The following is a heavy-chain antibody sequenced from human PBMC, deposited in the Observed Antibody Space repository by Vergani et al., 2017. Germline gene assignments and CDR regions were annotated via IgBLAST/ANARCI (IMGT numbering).Heavy chain of an antibody. D-gene: IGHD3-10*01. CDR2: ISSSSSYI. V-gene: IGHV3-11*05. CDR3: ASWRGSGKNLCFDP. CDR1: GFTFSDYY. J-gene: IGHJ5*02. Sequence: VQLVESGGGLVKPGGSLRLSCAASGFTFSDYYMSWLRQAPGKGLEWVSYISSSSSYINYAASVKGRCTIYRDNAKNSLYLQMNSLRAEDTAVYYCASWRGSGKNLCFDPWGQGTLVTVSS.